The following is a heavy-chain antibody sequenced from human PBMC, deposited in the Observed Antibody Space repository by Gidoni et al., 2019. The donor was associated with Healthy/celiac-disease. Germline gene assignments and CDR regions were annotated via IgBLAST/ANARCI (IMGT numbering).Heavy chain of an antibody. CDR3: ARGGGYYYYYGMDV. Sequence: QVQLQQWGAGLLKPSETLSLTCAVYGGSFSGYYWSWIRQPPGKGLEWIGEINHSGSTNYNPSLKSRVTISVDTSKNHFSLKLSSVTAADTAVYYCARGGGYYYYYGMDVWGQGTTVTVSS. CDR2: INHSGST. D-gene: IGHD3-10*01. CDR1: GGSFSGYY. J-gene: IGHJ6*02. V-gene: IGHV4-34*01.